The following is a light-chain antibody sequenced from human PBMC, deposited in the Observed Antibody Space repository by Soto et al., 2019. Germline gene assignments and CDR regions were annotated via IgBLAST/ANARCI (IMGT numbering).Light chain of an antibody. Sequence: DIQMTQSPSSLSASVGDSLTLTCQASQDISDSLIWHQVKPGNAPQLLMFDASKLETGVPSRFSGSGSGKDFTFTISSLQPEDFATYYCQQYATLPLTFGGGTKVEIK. CDR3: QQYATLPLT. V-gene: IGKV1-33*01. J-gene: IGKJ4*01. CDR1: QDISDS. CDR2: DAS.